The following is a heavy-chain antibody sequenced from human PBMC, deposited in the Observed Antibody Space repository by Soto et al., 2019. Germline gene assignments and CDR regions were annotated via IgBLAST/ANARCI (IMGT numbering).Heavy chain of an antibody. D-gene: IGHD6-13*01. CDR2: IYYSGST. CDR1: GGSIRSSSYY. J-gene: IGHJ4*02. Sequence: QLQLQESGPGLVKPSETLSLTCTVSGGSIRSSSYYWGWIRQPPGKGLEWIGSIYYSGSTYYNPSLKSRVTISVDTSKNQLSLKLGAVTDADTVVYDWARAGVGKQPTPDYWGQGTLVTVSS. V-gene: IGHV4-39*01. CDR3: ARAGVGKQPTPDY.